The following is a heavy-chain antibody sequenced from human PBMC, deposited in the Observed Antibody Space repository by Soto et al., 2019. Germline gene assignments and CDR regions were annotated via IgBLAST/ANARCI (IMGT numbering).Heavy chain of an antibody. V-gene: IGHV3-72*01. J-gene: IGHJ4*02. CDR2: SRNKANSYTT. CDR1: GFTFSDHY. D-gene: IGHD4-17*01. CDR3: VRGSTVTPYYFAY. Sequence: PGGSLRLSCAASGFTFSDHYMDWVRQAPGKGLEWVGRSRNKANSYTTEYAASVKGRFSVSRDDSKNSLYLQMNSLKTEDTAVYYCVRGSTVTPYYFAYWGQGTLVTVSS.